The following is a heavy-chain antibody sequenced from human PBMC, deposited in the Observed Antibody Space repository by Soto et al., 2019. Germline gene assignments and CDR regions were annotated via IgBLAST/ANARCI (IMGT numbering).Heavy chain of an antibody. CDR3: ARRTRCYDGTDCHYFDY. CDR2: ISNDGATI. V-gene: IGHV3-74*01. J-gene: IGHJ4*02. Sequence: GGSLRLSCAASGFTFTTYWMHWVRQAPGKGLVWVSGISNDGATIISADSVKGRFTISRDNAKNTLHLQMNSLRDDDTAVYYCARRTRCYDGTDCHYFDYWGQGA. CDR1: GFTFTTYW. D-gene: IGHD1-7*01.